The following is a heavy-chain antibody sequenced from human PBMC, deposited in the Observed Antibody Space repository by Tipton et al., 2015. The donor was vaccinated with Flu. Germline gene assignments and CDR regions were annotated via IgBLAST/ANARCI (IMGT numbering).Heavy chain of an antibody. CDR2: IHKSGNT. Sequence: GLVKPSETLSLDCSVSGSSIGSAYYWGWIRQPPGKGLEWIGNIHKSGNTHYNPSLKRRVTISVDTSKNQFSLKLTSVTAADTAVYYCARDYGDYNWFDPWGQGTLVTVSS. V-gene: IGHV4-38-2*02. D-gene: IGHD4-17*01. CDR1: GSSIGSAYY. CDR3: ARDYGDYNWFDP. J-gene: IGHJ5*02.